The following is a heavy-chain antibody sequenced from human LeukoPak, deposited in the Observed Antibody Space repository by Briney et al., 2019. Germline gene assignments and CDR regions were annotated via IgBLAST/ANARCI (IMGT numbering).Heavy chain of an antibody. D-gene: IGHD6-19*01. CDR2: INPNSGGT. J-gene: IGHJ4*02. CDR1: GYTFTGYY. Sequence: GASVRVSCKASGYTFTGYYMHWVRQAPGQGLEWMGWINPNSGGTNYAQKFQGRVTTTRDTSISTAYMELSRLRSDDTAVYYCARPGVSRIAVAGTLDYWGQGTLVTVSS. CDR3: ARPGVSRIAVAGTLDY. V-gene: IGHV1-2*02.